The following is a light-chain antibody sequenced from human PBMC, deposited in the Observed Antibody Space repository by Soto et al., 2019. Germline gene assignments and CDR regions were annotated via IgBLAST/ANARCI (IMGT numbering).Light chain of an antibody. Sequence: IVLTQSPDSLGVSLGERTTINCKSSQSLLHDYGYRNNLTWFQQKPGQPPTLLISWASVRESGVPDRFSASGSVTDFTLTISNLRAEDVAIYYCQQYHSLPITFGQGTRLDIK. J-gene: IGKJ5*01. CDR3: QQYHSLPIT. V-gene: IGKV4-1*01. CDR2: WAS. CDR1: QSLLHDYGYRNN.